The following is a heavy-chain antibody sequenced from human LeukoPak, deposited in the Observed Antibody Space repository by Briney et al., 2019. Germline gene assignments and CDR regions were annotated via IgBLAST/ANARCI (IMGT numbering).Heavy chain of an antibody. CDR1: GDSISGSNYH. CDR3: AREPDA. V-gene: IGHV4-39*07. J-gene: IGHJ5*02. CDR2: VHHTGRA. Sequence: PSETLSLTCTVSGDSISGSNYHWGWIRQPPGKGLEWLGTVHHTGRAFYNPSLRGRTTVSVDTSQNEFSLKLTSVTAADTAVYYCAREPDAWGQGILVIVSS.